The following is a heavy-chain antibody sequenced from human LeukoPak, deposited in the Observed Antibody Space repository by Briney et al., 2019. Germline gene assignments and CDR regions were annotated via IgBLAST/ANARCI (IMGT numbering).Heavy chain of an antibody. V-gene: IGHV4-39*01. D-gene: IGHD3-22*01. CDR1: GGSINSSTYY. CDR2: IYYSGST. CDR3: ARRAAQWDLLLGAFDI. Sequence: PSETLSLTCTVSGGSINSSTYYWGWIRQPPEKGLEWIGSIYYSGSTYYNPSLKSRVTISIDTSKKQFSLKLSSVTAADTAVYYCARRAAQWDLLLGAFDIWGQGTMVTVSS. J-gene: IGHJ3*02.